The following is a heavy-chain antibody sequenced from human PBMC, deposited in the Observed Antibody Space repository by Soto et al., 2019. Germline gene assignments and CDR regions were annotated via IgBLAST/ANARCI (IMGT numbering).Heavy chain of an antibody. CDR3: AREWDIVDFHY. V-gene: IGHV1-69*08. Sequence: QVQLVQSGAEVKKPWSSVKVSCKASGGTFSSYTISWVRQATGQGLEWMGRIIPILGIANYAQKFQGRVTITADKTTSTGYMELSSLRSEDTAVYYCAREWDIVDFHYWGQGTLVTVSS. D-gene: IGHD2-15*01. J-gene: IGHJ4*02. CDR1: GGTFSSYT. CDR2: IIPILGIA.